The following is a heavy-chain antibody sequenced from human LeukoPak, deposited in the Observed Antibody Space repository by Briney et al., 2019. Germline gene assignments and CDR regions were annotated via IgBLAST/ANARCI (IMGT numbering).Heavy chain of an antibody. Sequence: GGSLRLSCAASGFTFSSYSMNWVRQAPGKGLEWVSSISSSSSYIYYADSVKGRFTISRDNAKNSLYLQMNSLRAEDTAVYYCARGWEDIVVVVAATPPDWGQGIMVTVSS. CDR1: GFTFSSYS. V-gene: IGHV3-21*01. D-gene: IGHD2-15*01. CDR2: ISSSSSYI. CDR3: ARGWEDIVVVVAATPPD. J-gene: IGHJ3*01.